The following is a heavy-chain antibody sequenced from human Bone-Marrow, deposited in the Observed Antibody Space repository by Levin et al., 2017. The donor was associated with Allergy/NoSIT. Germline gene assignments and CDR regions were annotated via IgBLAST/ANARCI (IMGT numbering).Heavy chain of an antibody. D-gene: IGHD1-14*01. CDR2: IYWHDKT. J-gene: IGHJ4*02. CDR1: GFSLTSTGLG. Sequence: SGPTLVKPTQTLTLTCTVSGFSLTSTGLGVGWIRQPPGKAPEWLGLIYWHDKTYYNPSLKSRLTITKDSSQNQVVVTMINMDPIDTATYFCARSSISAPRTDCNYWGQGILVTVSS. CDR3: ARSSISAPRTDCNY. V-gene: IGHV2-5*01.